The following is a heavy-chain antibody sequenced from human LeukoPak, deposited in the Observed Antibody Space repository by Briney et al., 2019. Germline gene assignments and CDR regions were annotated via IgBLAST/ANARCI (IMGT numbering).Heavy chain of an antibody. Sequence: GGSLRLSCAASGFTFDDYGMSWVRQAPGKGPEWVSGINWNGGSTGYADSVKGRFTISRDNAKNSLYLQMNSLRAEDTALYHCARGGPDTAMDYWGQGTLVTVSS. CDR2: INWNGGST. CDR3: ARGGPDTAMDY. D-gene: IGHD5-18*01. J-gene: IGHJ4*02. CDR1: GFTFDDYG. V-gene: IGHV3-20*01.